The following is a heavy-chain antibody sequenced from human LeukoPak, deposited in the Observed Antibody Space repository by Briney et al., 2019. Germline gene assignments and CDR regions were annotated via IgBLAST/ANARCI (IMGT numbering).Heavy chain of an antibody. CDR1: GFTFSSYG. J-gene: IGHJ3*02. V-gene: IGHV3-30*03. CDR2: ISYDGSNK. D-gene: IGHD2-2*01. CDR3: ASLIVVVPVALRQSDGFDI. Sequence: PGRSLRLSCAASGFTFSSYGMHWVRQAPGKGLEWVAVISYDGSNKYYADSVKGRFTISRDNSKNTLYLQMNSLRAEDTAVYYCASLIVVVPVALRQSDGFDIWGQGTMVTVSS.